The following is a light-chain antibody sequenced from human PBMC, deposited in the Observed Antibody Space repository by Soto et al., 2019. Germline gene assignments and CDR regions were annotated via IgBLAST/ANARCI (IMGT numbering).Light chain of an antibody. Sequence: DIQMTQSPSSVSASVGDRVTITCRASQRISTWLAWYQQKPGQAPKLLIYDTSTLHSGVPSRFSGSGSGTDFTLNISSLQPEDFETYYCQQVNSFPVTFGGGTKVDIK. CDR3: QQVNSFPVT. J-gene: IGKJ4*01. CDR2: DTS. CDR1: QRISTW. V-gene: IGKV1-12*01.